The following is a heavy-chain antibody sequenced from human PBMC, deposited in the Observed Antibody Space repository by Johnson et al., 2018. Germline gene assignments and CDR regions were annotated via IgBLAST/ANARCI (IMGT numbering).Heavy chain of an antibody. CDR2: ISYDGSNK. J-gene: IGHJ3*02. V-gene: IGHV3-30*03. CDR3: ARDASIAAAATGAFDI. Sequence: QVQLVESGGGVVQPGRSLRLSCAASGFTFSSYGMHWVRQAPGKGLEWVAVISYDGSNKYYADSVKGRFIISRDNSKNTRYLHMNSPRAEDTAVYYCARDASIAAAATGAFDIWGQGTMVTVSS. D-gene: IGHD6-13*01. CDR1: GFTFSSYG.